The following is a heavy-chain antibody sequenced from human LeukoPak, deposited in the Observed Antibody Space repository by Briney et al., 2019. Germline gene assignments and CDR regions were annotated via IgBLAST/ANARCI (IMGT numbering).Heavy chain of an antibody. CDR3: ARPAGSGSYYTPRGYYYYYYYMDV. J-gene: IGHJ6*03. D-gene: IGHD3-10*01. CDR1: GGSISSSSYY. CDR2: IYYSGST. Sequence: SETLSLTCTVSGGSISSSSYYWGWIRQPPGKGLEWIGSIYYSGSTYYNPSLKSRVTISVDTSKNQYSLKLSSVTAADTAVYYCARPAGSGSYYTPRGYYYYYYYMDVWGKGTTVTISS. V-gene: IGHV4-39*07.